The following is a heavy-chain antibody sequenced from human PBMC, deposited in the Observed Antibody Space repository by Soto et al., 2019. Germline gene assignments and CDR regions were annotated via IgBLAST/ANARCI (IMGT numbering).Heavy chain of an antibody. CDR3: ARMGWAVAGSYYFDY. V-gene: IGHV3-30-3*01. J-gene: IGHJ4*02. CDR1: GFTFSTYA. Sequence: QVQLVGSGGGVVQPGRSLRLSCAASGFTFSTYAMHWVRQAPGKGLEWVAVISSDGSNNYYADSVKGRFTISRDNSKNTLYLQMNSLRVEDTAVYYCARMGWAVAGSYYFDYWGQGTLVTVSS. CDR2: ISSDGSNN. D-gene: IGHD6-19*01.